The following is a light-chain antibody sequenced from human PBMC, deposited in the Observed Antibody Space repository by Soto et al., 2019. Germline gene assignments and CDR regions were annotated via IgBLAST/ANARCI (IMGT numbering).Light chain of an antibody. Sequence: QSVLTQPPSVSAAPGQQVTISCSGSISNIGGNYVSWYRQLPGTAPKVLIYDNTKRPSGIPDRLSGSKSGTSATLGITGLQTGDEADYYCGTWDSSLSAVVFGGGTKLTVL. J-gene: IGLJ2*01. CDR2: DNT. CDR3: GTWDSSLSAVV. CDR1: ISNIGGNY. V-gene: IGLV1-51*01.